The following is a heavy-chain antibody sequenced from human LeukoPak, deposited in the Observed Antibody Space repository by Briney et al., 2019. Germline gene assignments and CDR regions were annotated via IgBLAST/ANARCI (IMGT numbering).Heavy chain of an antibody. CDR2: ISSSSSYI. Sequence: PGGSLRLYCAASGFTFSSYSMNWVRQAPGKGLEWVSSISSSSSYIYYADSVKGRFTISRDNAKNSLYLQMNSLRAEDTAVYYCATPYQLYVGYWGQGTLVTVSS. J-gene: IGHJ4*02. CDR1: GFTFSSYS. V-gene: IGHV3-21*01. D-gene: IGHD2-2*01. CDR3: ATPYQLYVGY.